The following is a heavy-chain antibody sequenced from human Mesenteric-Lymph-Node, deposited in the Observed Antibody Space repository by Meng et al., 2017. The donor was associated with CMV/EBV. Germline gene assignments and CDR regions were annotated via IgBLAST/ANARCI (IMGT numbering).Heavy chain of an antibody. CDR2: IYYSGTT. V-gene: IGHV4-61*01. CDR1: GGSISGGSYY. Sequence: TVSGGSISGGSYYWNWIRQPPGKGLEWIGYIYYSGTTNYNPSLKSRVTISIDTSKNQFSLKLSSVTAADTAVYYCARGGQQQLVLVYWGQGTLVTVSS. J-gene: IGHJ4*02. CDR3: ARGGQQQLVLVY. D-gene: IGHD6-13*01.